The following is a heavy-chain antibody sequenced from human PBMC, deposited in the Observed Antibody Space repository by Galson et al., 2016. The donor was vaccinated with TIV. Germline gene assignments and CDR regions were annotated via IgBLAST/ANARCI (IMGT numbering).Heavy chain of an antibody. D-gene: IGHD1-14*01. CDR3: AKVNRDGDYYFYDVDV. V-gene: IGHV3-23*01. J-gene: IGHJ6*02. CDR1: GFIFINYG. Sequence: SLRLSCAVSGFIFINYGMNWVRQAPGKGLEWVSGIYGSGARSFYADSVKGRFTISRDNSKYTLYLQMNSLRAEDTAVYYCAKVNRDGDYYFYDVDVWGHGTTVTVSS. CDR2: IYGSGARS.